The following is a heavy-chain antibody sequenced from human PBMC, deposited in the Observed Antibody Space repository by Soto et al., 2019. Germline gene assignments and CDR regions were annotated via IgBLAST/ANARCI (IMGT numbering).Heavy chain of an antibody. V-gene: IGHV6-1*01. Sequence: SQTLSLTCAISGDSVSSNSAAWNWIRQSPSRGLEWLGRTYYGSKWYNDYAVSVKSRITINPDTSKNQFSLQLNSVTPEDTAVYYCARDSEYSSSSVYYYYGMDVWGQGTTVTVSS. D-gene: IGHD6-6*01. CDR1: GDSVSSNSAA. J-gene: IGHJ6*02. CDR2: TYYGSKWYN. CDR3: ARDSEYSSSSVYYYYGMDV.